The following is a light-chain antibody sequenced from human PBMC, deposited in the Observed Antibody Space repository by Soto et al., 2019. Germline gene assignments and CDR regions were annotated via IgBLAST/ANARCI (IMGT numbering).Light chain of an antibody. V-gene: IGLV1-47*01. J-gene: IGLJ1*01. Sequence: QSVLTQPSSVSGTPGQGVTISCSGSISNIGNNYVYWFQQLPGTAPKVLSNRNDQRPSEVPDRFSGSKSGTSASLAISGLRSEDETDYYCAAWDDTVRSYVFGTGTKLTVL. CDR3: AAWDDTVRSYV. CDR1: ISNIGNNY. CDR2: RND.